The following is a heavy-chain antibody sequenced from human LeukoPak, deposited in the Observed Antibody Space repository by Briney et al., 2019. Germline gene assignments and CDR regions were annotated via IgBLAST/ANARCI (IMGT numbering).Heavy chain of an antibody. V-gene: IGHV4-4*07. J-gene: IGHJ6*03. CDR2: IYTSGST. CDR3: ARESYGSGSYYKYYYYYYMDV. Sequence: SETLSLTCAVYGGSISSYYWSWIRQPAGKGLEWIGRIYTSGSTNYNPSLKSRVTMSVDTSKNQFSLKLSSVTAADTAVYYCARESYGSGSYYKYYYYYYMDVWGKGTTVTISS. CDR1: GGSISSYY. D-gene: IGHD3-10*01.